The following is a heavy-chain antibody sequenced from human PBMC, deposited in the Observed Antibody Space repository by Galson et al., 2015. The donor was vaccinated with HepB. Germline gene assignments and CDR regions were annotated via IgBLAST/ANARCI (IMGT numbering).Heavy chain of an antibody. Sequence: SLRLSCAASGFTFSSYSMNWVRQAPGKGLEWVSSISSSSSYIYYADSVKGRFTISRDNAKNSLYLQMNSLRAEDTAVYYCARDLDPLIYGSGSYYFNWFDPWGQGTLVTVSS. V-gene: IGHV3-21*01. D-gene: IGHD3-10*01. J-gene: IGHJ5*02. CDR1: GFTFSSYS. CDR2: ISSSSSYI. CDR3: ARDLDPLIYGSGSYYFNWFDP.